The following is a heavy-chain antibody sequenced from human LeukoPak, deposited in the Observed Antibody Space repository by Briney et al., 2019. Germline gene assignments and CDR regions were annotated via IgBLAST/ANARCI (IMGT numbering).Heavy chain of an antibody. Sequence: GASVKVSCKASGYTFTGYYMHWVRQAPGQGLEWMGWINPNSGGTNYAQKFQGWVTMTRDTSISTAYMELSRLRSDDTAVYYCARGRRHKAAAYYFDYWGQGTLVTVSS. CDR1: GYTFTGYY. CDR3: ARGRRHKAAAYYFDY. V-gene: IGHV1-2*04. D-gene: IGHD6-13*01. J-gene: IGHJ4*02. CDR2: INPNSGGT.